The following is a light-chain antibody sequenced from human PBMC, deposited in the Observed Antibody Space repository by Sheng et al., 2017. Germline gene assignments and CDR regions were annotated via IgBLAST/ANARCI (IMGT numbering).Light chain of an antibody. CDR1: QSIDRD. CDR3: QQYTNWPSGT. Sequence: EIVMTQSPATLSVSPGERATLSCRASQSIDRDLAWYHQRPGQPPRLLIYGASIRATGVPARFNGSGSGTKFTLTISSLQSEDFALYFCQQYTNWPSGTFGPGPRWNTN. V-gene: IGKV3-15*01. J-gene: IGKJ1*01. CDR2: GAS.